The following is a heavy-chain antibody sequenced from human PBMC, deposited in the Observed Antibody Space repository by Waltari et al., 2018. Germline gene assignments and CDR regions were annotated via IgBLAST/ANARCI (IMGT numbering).Heavy chain of an antibody. D-gene: IGHD2-15*01. J-gene: IGHJ4*02. CDR3: ARGTPYCSGGSCSDY. CDR2: ISYSGST. Sequence: QVQLQESGPGLVKPSETLSLTCTVSGGSISSYYWSWIRQPPGKGLEWIGYISYSGSTNYNPSLKSRVTISVDTSKNQFSLKLSSVTAADTAVYYCARGTPYCSGGSCSDYWGQGTLVTVSS. CDR1: GGSISSYY. V-gene: IGHV4-59*01.